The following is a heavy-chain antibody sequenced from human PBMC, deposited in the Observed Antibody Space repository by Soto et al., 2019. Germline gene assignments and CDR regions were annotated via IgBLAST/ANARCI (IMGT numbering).Heavy chain of an antibody. D-gene: IGHD6-6*01. V-gene: IGHV3-53*01. CDR1: GFTVSNNY. Sequence: EVQLVESGGGLSQPGGSLRLSCAVSGFTVSNNYMSWVRQAPGKGLEGVSVIYSGGYTAYGDSVKGRFTISRDNSKNTLYPQRNARGAEGGAVFYCAPRPGGGGYWGQGTLVTVSS. CDR2: IYSGGYT. CDR3: APRPGGGGY. J-gene: IGHJ4*02.